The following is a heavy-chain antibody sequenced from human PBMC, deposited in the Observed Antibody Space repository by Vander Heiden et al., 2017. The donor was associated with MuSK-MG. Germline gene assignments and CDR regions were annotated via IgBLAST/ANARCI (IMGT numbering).Heavy chain of an antibody. CDR2: IRGSDDNT. V-gene: IGHV3-23*01. Sequence: EVQLLESGGGLVQPGGSLRPSCAASGFTFSSYAMSWVRQAQGKGREWVSAIRGSDDNTYYADSVKGRFTISRDNSKNTLYLQMNSLRAEDTAVYYCAKDRASSGWRFDLWGRGTLVTVSS. D-gene: IGHD2-15*01. CDR3: AKDRASSGWRFDL. J-gene: IGHJ2*01. CDR1: GFTFSSYA.